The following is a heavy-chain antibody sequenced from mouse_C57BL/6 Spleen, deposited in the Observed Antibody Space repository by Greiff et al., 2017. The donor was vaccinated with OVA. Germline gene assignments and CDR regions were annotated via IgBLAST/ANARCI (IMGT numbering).Heavy chain of an antibody. V-gene: IGHV1-53*01. J-gene: IGHJ3*01. Sequence: QVQLQQPGTELVKPGASVKLSSKASGYTFTSYWMHWVKQRPGQGLEWIGNINPSNGGTNYNEKFKSKATLTVDKSSSTAYMQLSSLTSEDSAVYYCARSHYEYGAWFAYWGQGTLVTVSA. D-gene: IGHD2-4*01. CDR2: INPSNGGT. CDR3: ARSHYEYGAWFAY. CDR1: GYTFTSYW.